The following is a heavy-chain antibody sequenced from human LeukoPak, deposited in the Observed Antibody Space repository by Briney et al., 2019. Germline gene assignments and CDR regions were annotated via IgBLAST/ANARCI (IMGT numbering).Heavy chain of an antibody. J-gene: IGHJ4*02. Sequence: GGSLRLSCAASGFTFSSYSLNWVRQAPGKGLEWVSSISSSTAYIYYADSLRGRFTISRDNAGNSLLLQMDSLRAEDTAVYCCAREGGRGSSSSDYFDSWGQGTLVTVSS. CDR2: ISSSTAYI. V-gene: IGHV3-21*01. CDR1: GFTFSSYS. D-gene: IGHD6-6*01. CDR3: AREGGRGSSSSDYFDS.